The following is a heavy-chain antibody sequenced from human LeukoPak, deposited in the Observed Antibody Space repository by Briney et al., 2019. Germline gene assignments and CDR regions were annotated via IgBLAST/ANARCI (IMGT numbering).Heavy chain of an antibody. CDR1: AYTFTGYY. CDR2: ISFNSGGT. CDR3: ARSPGRSSFYFDY. Sequence: ASVKVSCKASAYTFTGYYIHWVRQAPGQGLEWMGWISFNSGGTNYAQNFQGSVTMTRDTSVSTAYMELSSLRSDYTAVYYCARSPGRSSFYFDYWGQGTLVTVSS. J-gene: IGHJ4*02. D-gene: IGHD3-3*01. V-gene: IGHV1-2*02.